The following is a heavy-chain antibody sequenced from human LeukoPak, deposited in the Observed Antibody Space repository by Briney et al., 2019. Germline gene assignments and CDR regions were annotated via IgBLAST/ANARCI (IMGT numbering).Heavy chain of an antibody. Sequence: ASVKVSCKASGYTFTSYGISWVRQAPGQGLEWMGWISAYNGNTNYAQKLQGRVTMTTDTSTSTAYMELRSLRSDDTAVYYCARGVLRFLELGDAFDIWGQGTMVTVSS. J-gene: IGHJ3*02. CDR3: ARGVLRFLELGDAFDI. V-gene: IGHV1-18*01. D-gene: IGHD3-3*01. CDR1: GYTFTSYG. CDR2: ISAYNGNT.